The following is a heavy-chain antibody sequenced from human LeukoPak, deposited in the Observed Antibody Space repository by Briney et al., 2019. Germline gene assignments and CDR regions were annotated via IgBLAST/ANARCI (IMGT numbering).Heavy chain of an antibody. CDR1: GYSFTSYW. D-gene: IGHD6-19*01. CDR3: ARTAGQWLMQYNWFDP. CDR2: IYPGDSDT. Sequence: GESLQISCKSSGYSFTSYWIGWVRQMPGKGLEWMGIIYPGDSDTRYSPSFQGQVTISADKSISTAYLQWSSLKASDTAMYYCARTAGQWLMQYNWFDPWGQGTLVTVSS. V-gene: IGHV5-51*01. J-gene: IGHJ5*02.